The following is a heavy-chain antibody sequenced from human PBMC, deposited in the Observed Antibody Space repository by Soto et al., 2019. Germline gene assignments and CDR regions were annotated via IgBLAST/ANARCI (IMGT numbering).Heavy chain of an antibody. Sequence: GGSLRLSCAASGFTFSSYGMHWVRQAPGKGLEWVAVISYDGSNKYYADSVKGRFTNSRDNSKNTLYLQMNSLRAEDTAVYYCAKEKGAARRAAFDYWGQGTLVTVSS. J-gene: IGHJ4*02. D-gene: IGHD6-6*01. CDR2: ISYDGSNK. CDR3: AKEKGAARRAAFDY. V-gene: IGHV3-30*18. CDR1: GFTFSSYG.